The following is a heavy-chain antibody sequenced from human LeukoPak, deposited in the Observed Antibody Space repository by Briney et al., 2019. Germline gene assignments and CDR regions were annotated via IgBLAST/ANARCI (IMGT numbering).Heavy chain of an antibody. CDR1: GFTFSSYA. V-gene: IGHV3-23*01. CDR3: AKDLKMTPVTTPDY. D-gene: IGHD4-11*01. Sequence: PGGSLRLSCAASGFTFSSYAMSWVRQAPGKGLGWVSAISGSGGSTVYADSVKGRFTIARDNTKTTLYLQTNSLRAEDTAVYFCAKDLKMTPVTTPDYWGQGTLVTVSS. J-gene: IGHJ4*02. CDR2: ISGSGGST.